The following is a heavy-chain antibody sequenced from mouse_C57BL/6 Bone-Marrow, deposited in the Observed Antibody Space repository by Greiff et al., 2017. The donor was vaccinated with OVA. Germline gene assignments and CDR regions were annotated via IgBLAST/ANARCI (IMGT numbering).Heavy chain of an antibody. CDR1: GYTFTSYG. Sequence: QVQLKESGAELARPGASVKLSCKASGYTFTSYGISWVKQRTGQGLEWIGEIYPRSGNTYYNEKFKGKATLTADKSSSTAYMELRSLTSEDSAVYFCARRLGTEDYWGQGTSVTVSS. CDR2: IYPRSGNT. J-gene: IGHJ4*01. D-gene: IGHD3-2*02. V-gene: IGHV1-81*01. CDR3: ARRLGTEDY.